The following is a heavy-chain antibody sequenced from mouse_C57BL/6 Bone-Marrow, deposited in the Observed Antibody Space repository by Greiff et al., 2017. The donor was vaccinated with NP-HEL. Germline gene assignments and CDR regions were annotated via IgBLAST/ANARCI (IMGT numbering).Heavy chain of an antibody. CDR1: GYTFTGYW. D-gene: IGHD2-1*01. Sequence: QVQLQQSGAELMKPGASVKLSCKATGYTFTGYWIEWVKQRPGHGLEWIGEILPGSGSTNYNEKFKGKATFTADTSSNTAYMQLSSLTTEDSAICDCASGRGFLRFAYWGQGTLVTVSA. V-gene: IGHV1-9*01. J-gene: IGHJ3*01. CDR3: ASGRGFLRFAY. CDR2: ILPGSGST.